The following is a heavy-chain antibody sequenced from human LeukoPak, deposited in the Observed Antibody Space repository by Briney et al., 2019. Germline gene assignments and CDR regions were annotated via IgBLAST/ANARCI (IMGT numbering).Heavy chain of an antibody. Sequence: GGSLRLSCAASGFTFSSYWMSWVRQAPGKGLEWVANIKQDGSEKYYVDSVKGRFTISRDNAKNSLYLQMNSQRAEDTALYYCAKDWAHGYSGLDYWGQGTLVTVSS. CDR2: IKQDGSEK. CDR3: AKDWAHGYSGLDY. V-gene: IGHV3-7*03. CDR1: GFTFSSYW. D-gene: IGHD3-22*01. J-gene: IGHJ4*02.